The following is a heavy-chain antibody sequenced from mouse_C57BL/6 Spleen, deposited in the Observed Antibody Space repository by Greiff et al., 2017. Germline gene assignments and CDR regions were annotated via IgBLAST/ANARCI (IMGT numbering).Heavy chain of an antibody. J-gene: IGHJ3*01. D-gene: IGHD1-1*01. Sequence: ESGAELMKPGASVKLSCKATGYTFTGYWIEWVKQRPGHGLEWIGEILPGSGSTNYNEKFKGKATFTADTSSNTAYMQLSSLTTEDSAIYYCANLPIYYYGSSSAWFAYWGQGTLVTVSA. CDR1: GYTFTGYW. CDR2: ILPGSGST. CDR3: ANLPIYYYGSSSAWFAY. V-gene: IGHV1-9*01.